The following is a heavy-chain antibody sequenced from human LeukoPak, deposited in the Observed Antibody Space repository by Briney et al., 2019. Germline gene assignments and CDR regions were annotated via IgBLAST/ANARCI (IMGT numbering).Heavy chain of an antibody. D-gene: IGHD6-13*01. CDR3: ARTSAAGDEYFQH. J-gene: IGHJ1*01. CDR2: INAYNGNT. V-gene: IGHV1-18*01. CDR1: GYTFTSYG. Sequence: GASVKVSCKASGYTFTSYGISWVRQAPGQGLEWMGWINAYNGNTNYAQKLQGRVTMTTDTSTSTAYMELRRLRSDDTAVYYCARTSAAGDEYFQHWGQGTLVTVSS.